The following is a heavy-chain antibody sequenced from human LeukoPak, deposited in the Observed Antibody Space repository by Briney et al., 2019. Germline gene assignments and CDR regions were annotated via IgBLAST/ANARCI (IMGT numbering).Heavy chain of an antibody. V-gene: IGHV1-2*06. J-gene: IGHJ4*02. D-gene: IGHD4-17*01. CDR3: AGVGYGDYVIDY. CDR2: INPNSGGT. CDR1: GYTFTGYY. Sequence: ASVKVSCKASGYTFTGYYFHWVRQAPGQGLEWMGRINPNSGGTNYAQKFQGRVTMTRDTSISTAYMELSRLRSDDTAVYYCAGVGYGDYVIDYWGQGTLVTVSS.